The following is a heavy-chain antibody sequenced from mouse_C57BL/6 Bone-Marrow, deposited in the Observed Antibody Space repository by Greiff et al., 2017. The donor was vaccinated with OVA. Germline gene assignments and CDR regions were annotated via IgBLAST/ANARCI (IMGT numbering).Heavy chain of an antibody. Sequence: VQLQQSGPELVKPGASVKISCKASGYAFSSSWMNWVKQRPGKGLEWIGRIYPGDGDTNYNGKFKGKATLTADKSSSTAYMQLSSLTSEDSAVYFCARSGDYDRRAYYFDYWGQGTTLTVSS. CDR2: IYPGDGDT. V-gene: IGHV1-82*01. CDR3: ARSGDYDRRAYYFDY. CDR1: GYAFSSSW. J-gene: IGHJ2*01. D-gene: IGHD2-4*01.